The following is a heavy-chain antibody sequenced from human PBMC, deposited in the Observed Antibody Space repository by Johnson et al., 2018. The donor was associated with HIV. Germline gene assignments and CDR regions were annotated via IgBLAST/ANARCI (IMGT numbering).Heavy chain of an antibody. CDR3: AKWGTITGTTGVFDI. V-gene: IGHV3-30*04. J-gene: IGHJ3*02. CDR2: MSFDGSNK. Sequence: QVQLVESGGGVVQPGRSLRLSCAASGFSFSSYAMHWVRQAPGKGLEWVALMSFDGSNKYYADSVKGRFTISRDNSKNTLYLQMNSLRAEDTAVYYCAKWGTITGTTGVFDIWGQGTMVTVSS. CDR1: GFSFSSYA. D-gene: IGHD1-7*01.